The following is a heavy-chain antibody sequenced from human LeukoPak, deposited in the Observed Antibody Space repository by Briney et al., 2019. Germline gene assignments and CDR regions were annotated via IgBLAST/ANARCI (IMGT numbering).Heavy chain of an antibody. Sequence: GGSLRLSCAASGFTFSSYTMNWVRQAPGKGLEWVSSISSSSSYIYYADSVKGRFTISRDNAKNSLYLQMNSLRVEDTAVYYCARRAGAYSHPYDYWGQGTLVTVSS. J-gene: IGHJ4*02. CDR2: ISSSSSYI. CDR1: GFTFSSYT. V-gene: IGHV3-21*01. CDR3: ARRAGAYSHPYDY. D-gene: IGHD4/OR15-4a*01.